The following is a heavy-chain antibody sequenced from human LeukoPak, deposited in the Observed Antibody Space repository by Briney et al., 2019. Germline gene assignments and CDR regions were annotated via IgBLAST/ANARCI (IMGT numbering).Heavy chain of an antibody. CDR2: IYYSEST. Sequence: SETLSLTCTVPGGSISSSTYYWGWIRQPPGKGLEWIGSIYYSESTYYNPSLKSRVTMSVDTSKNQFSLKLSSVTAADTAVYYCATHYYGSGTLNWFDPWGQGTLVTVSS. CDR1: GGSISSSTYY. J-gene: IGHJ5*02. D-gene: IGHD3-10*01. CDR3: ATHYYGSGTLNWFDP. V-gene: IGHV4-39*01.